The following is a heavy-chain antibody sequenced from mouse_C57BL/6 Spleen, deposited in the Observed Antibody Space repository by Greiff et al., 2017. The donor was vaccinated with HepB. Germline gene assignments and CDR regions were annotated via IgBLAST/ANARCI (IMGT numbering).Heavy chain of an antibody. Sequence: QVQLKQPGAELVMPGASVKLSCKASGYTFTSYWMHWVKQRPGQGLEWIGEIDPSDSYTNYNQKFKGKSTLTVDKSSSTADMQLSSLTSEDSAVYYCARRKVYDGYFYAMDDWGQGTSVTVSS. D-gene: IGHD2-3*01. CDR1: GYTFTSYW. J-gene: IGHJ4*01. CDR2: IDPSDSYT. V-gene: IGHV1-69*01. CDR3: ARRKVYDGYFYAMDD.